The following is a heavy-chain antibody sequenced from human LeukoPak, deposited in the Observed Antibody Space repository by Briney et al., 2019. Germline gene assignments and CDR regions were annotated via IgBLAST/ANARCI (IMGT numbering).Heavy chain of an antibody. D-gene: IGHD3-22*01. CDR3: ARDRYYYDTSGPPLDI. Sequence: SETLSLTCTVSGYSISSGYYWGWIRQPPGKGLEWIGFIYYSGNAKYNTSLKSRVTISLDTSKNQFSLRLSSVTAADTAVYYCARDRYYYDTSGPPLDIWGQGTMVTVSS. CDR1: GYSISSGYY. J-gene: IGHJ3*02. CDR2: IYYSGNA. V-gene: IGHV4-38-2*02.